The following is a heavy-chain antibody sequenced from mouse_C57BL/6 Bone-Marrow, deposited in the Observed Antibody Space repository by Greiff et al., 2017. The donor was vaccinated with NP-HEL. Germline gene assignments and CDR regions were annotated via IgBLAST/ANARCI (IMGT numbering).Heavy chain of an antibody. CDR1: GYSFTSYY. D-gene: IGHD4-1*01. Sequence: QVHVKQSGPELVKPGASVKISCKASGYSFTSYYIHWVKQRPGQGLEWIGWIYPGSGNTKYNEKFKGKATLTADTSSSTAYMQLSSLTSEDSAVYYCARRGANWDCFDYWGQGTTLTVSS. CDR2: IYPGSGNT. CDR3: ARRGANWDCFDY. J-gene: IGHJ2*01. V-gene: IGHV1-66*01.